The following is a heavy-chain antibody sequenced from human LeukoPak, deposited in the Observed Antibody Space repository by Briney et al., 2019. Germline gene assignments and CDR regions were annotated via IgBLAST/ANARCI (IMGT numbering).Heavy chain of an antibody. J-gene: IGHJ4*02. CDR3: ARRGIVVRGFLIGLHKQAYYFDY. D-gene: IGHD3-10*01. CDR1: GCTLRNYD. Sequence: GALGLQWAGLGCTLRNYDMVLVPQAPGKGLELVSGFRERGGGTYYKDSVKGRFTVSRDNYKNTVYLQMNSLRGEDTAVYYCARRGIVVRGFLIGLHKQAYYFDYWGQGALVTVSS. V-gene: IGHV3-23*01. CDR2: FRERGGGT.